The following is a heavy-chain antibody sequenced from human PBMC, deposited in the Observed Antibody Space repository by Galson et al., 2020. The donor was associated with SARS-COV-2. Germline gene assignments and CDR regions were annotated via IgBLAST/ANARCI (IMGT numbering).Heavy chain of an antibody. Sequence: QAGGSLRLSCAASGFTFSTYAMSWVRKAPGKGLEWVSSISGGYGSTYYADSVKGRVTISRDYSKNTLLLQMNRLRAEDTAVYFCAKGGDYYGSGSYYDAWGQGALVTVSS. CDR3: AKGGDYYGSGSYYDA. CDR1: GFTFSTYA. J-gene: IGHJ5*02. D-gene: IGHD3-10*01. CDR2: ISGGYGST. V-gene: IGHV3-23*01.